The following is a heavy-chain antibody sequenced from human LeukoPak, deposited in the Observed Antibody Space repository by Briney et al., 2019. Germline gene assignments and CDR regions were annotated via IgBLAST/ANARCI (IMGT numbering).Heavy chain of an antibody. CDR1: GFTFSNYG. CDR2: ISSSGSTI. CDR3: AREIAYDSSGYPTDY. J-gene: IGHJ4*02. Sequence: GGSLRLSCAASGFTFSNYGMHWVRQAPGKGLEWVSYISSSGSTIYYADSVKGRFTISRDNAKNSLYLQMNSLRAEDTAVYYCAREIAYDSSGYPTDYWGQGTLVTVSS. V-gene: IGHV3-48*04. D-gene: IGHD3-22*01.